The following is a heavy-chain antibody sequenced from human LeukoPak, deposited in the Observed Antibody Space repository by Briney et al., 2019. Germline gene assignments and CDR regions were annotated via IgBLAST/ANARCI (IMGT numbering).Heavy chain of an antibody. J-gene: IGHJ4*02. D-gene: IGHD4-17*01. CDR2: ISYTGATT. Sequence: GGSLRPSCAAYGFTFNTYGMSWVRQAPGKGMEWVSVISYTGATTLYADSVKGRFTISRDNSNNTLYLQMNSLRADDTAVYYCAKARTPLTSRDFDYWGQGTLVTVSS. V-gene: IGHV3-23*01. CDR3: AKARTPLTSRDFDY. CDR1: GFTFNTYG.